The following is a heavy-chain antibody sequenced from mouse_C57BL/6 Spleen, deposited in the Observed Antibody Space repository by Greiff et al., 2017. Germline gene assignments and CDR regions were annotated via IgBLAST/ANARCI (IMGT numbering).Heavy chain of an antibody. V-gene: IGHV1-5*01. CDR3: TRSITTVVAHWYFDV. D-gene: IGHD1-1*01. J-gene: IGHJ1*03. CDR2: IYPGNSDT. CDR1: GYTFTSYW. Sequence: EVQLQQSGTVLARPGASVKMSCKTSGYTFTSYWMHWVKQRPGQGLEWIGAIYPGNSDTSYNQKFKGKAKLTAVTSASTAYMELSSLTNEDSAVYYCTRSITTVVAHWYFDVWGTGTTVTVSS.